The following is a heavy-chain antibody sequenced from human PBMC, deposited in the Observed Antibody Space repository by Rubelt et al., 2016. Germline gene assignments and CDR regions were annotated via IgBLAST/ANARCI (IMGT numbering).Heavy chain of an antibody. J-gene: IGHJ5*02. Sequence: QVQLQQWGAGLLKPSETLSLTCAVYGGSFSGYFWSWIRQPPGKGLEWIGEINHSGSTNYNPSLKSRVTRSVDTSKNQFSLKLSSVTAADTAVYYCARSNGTGWFDPWGQGTLVTVSS. CDR2: INHSGST. CDR1: GGSFSGYF. CDR3: ARSNGTGWFDP. D-gene: IGHD1-26*01. V-gene: IGHV4-34*01.